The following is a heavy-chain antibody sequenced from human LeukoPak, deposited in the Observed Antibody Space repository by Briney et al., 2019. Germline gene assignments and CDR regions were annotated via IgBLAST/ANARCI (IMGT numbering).Heavy chain of an antibody. CDR1: GFTFTSSA. CDR2: IVVGSGNT. CDR3: ATGYYYDSSGNWFDP. J-gene: IGHJ5*02. Sequence: SVKVSCKASGFTFTSSAVQWVRQARGQRLEWIGWIVVGSGNTNYAQKFQGRVTMTEDTSTDTAYMELSSLRSEDTAVYYCATGYYYDSSGNWFDPWGQGTLVTVSS. V-gene: IGHV1-58*01. D-gene: IGHD3-22*01.